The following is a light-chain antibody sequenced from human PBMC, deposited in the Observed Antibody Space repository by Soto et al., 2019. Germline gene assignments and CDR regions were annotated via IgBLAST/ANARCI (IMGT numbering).Light chain of an antibody. V-gene: IGKV3-15*01. CDR2: GAS. Sequence: EIVMTQSPATLSVSPGERATLSCRSSQSVSSNLAWYQQKPGQAPRLLIYGASTRATGIPARFSGSGSGTEFTLTISSLQSEDFAVSYGQQYNNWPRTFGQRTKVEIK. CDR1: QSVSSN. CDR3: QQYNNWPRT. J-gene: IGKJ1*01.